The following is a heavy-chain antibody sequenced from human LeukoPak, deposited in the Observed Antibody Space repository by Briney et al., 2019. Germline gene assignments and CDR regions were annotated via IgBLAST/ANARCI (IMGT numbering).Heavy chain of an antibody. Sequence: PGGSLRLSCAASGFTFSDYYMSWIRQAPGKGLEWVSYISSSGSTIYYADSVKGRFTISRDNAKNSLYLQMNSLRADDTAVYYCARVIYSSTSRAIDYWGQGTLVTVSS. V-gene: IGHV3-11*04. CDR2: ISSSGSTI. CDR3: ARVIYSSTSRAIDY. D-gene: IGHD4-11*01. J-gene: IGHJ4*02. CDR1: GFTFSDYY.